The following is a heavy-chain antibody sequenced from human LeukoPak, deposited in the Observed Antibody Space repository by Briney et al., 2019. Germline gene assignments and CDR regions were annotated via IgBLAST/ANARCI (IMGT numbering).Heavy chain of an antibody. CDR1: GGSFSGYY. Sequence: SETLSLTCAVYGGSFSGYYWGWIRQPPGKGLEWIGEINHSGSTNYNPSLKSRVTISVDTSKNQFSLKLSSVTAADTAVYYCARGVTLGGAHYWGQGTLVTVSS. CDR2: INHSGST. D-gene: IGHD2-21*02. V-gene: IGHV4-34*01. J-gene: IGHJ4*02. CDR3: ARGVTLGGAHY.